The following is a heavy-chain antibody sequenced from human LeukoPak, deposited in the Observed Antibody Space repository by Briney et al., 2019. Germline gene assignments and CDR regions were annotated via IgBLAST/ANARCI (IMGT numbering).Heavy chain of an antibody. D-gene: IGHD3-16*02. J-gene: IGHJ4*02. CDR2: ISAYTGTR. CDR1: GYTFTRYG. Sequence: ASVKVSCKTSGYTFTRYGVSWVRQAPGQGLEWMGWISAYTGTRSYAQKFQGRVTMTTDTSTTTAYMELRSLRSDDTAVYYCARDPKYDYVWGSYRALDYWGQGTLVTVSS. V-gene: IGHV1-18*01. CDR3: ARDPKYDYVWGSYRALDY.